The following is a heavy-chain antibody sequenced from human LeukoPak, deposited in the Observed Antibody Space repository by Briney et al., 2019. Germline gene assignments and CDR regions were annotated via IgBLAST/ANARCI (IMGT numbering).Heavy chain of an antibody. CDR1: GGSISSSDW. D-gene: IGHD2-8*02. CDR2: IYHSGST. Sequence: SGTLSLTCAVSGGSISSSDWWSWVRRPPGKGLEGMGEIYHSGSTDYNPSLKSRVTISVDKSKNQFSLKLSSVTAADTAVYYCVRVVVLVGPDAFDIWGQGTMVTVSS. V-gene: IGHV4-4*02. J-gene: IGHJ3*02. CDR3: VRVVVLVGPDAFDI.